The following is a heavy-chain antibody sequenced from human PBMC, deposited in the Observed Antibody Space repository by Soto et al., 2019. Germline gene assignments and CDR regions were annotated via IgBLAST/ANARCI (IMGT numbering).Heavy chain of an antibody. V-gene: IGHV3-30*18. D-gene: IGHD5-12*01. J-gene: IGHJ3*02. CDR2: ISYDGSNK. CDR1: GFTFSSYG. Sequence: GGSLRLSCAAFGFTFSSYGMHWVRQAPGKGLEWVAVISYDGSNKYYADSVKGRLTISRDNSKNTLYLQMNSLRGEDTAVYYCAKDNGSGCDWLRVGDASDIWGQGTMVTVSS. CDR3: AKDNGSGCDWLRVGDASDI.